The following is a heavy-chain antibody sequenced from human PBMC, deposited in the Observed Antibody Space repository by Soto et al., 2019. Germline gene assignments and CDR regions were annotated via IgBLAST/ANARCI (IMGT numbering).Heavy chain of an antibody. CDR2: IKQDGSEK. J-gene: IGHJ4*02. CDR1: GFTFSSYW. D-gene: IGHD3-22*01. V-gene: IGHV3-7*01. Sequence: PGGSLRLSCAASGFTFSSYWMSWVRQAPGKGLEWVANIKQDGSEKYYVDSVKGRFTISRDNAKNSLYLQMNSLRAEDTAVYYCARDRWYYYDSSGYTGCDYWGQGTLVTVSS. CDR3: ARDRWYYYDSSGYTGCDY.